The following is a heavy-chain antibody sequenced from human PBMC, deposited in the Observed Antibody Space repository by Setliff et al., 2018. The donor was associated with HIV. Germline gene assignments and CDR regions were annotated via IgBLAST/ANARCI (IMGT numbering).Heavy chain of an antibody. CDR3: AKGCGGAGFCYYADY. CDR2: ISYDGTSK. CDR1: GFTFSTHG. Sequence: GGSLRLSCAASGFTFSTHGMHWVRQAPGKGLEWVAIISYDGTSKHYADSVKGRFTISRDNSKNTLYLHMNDLRGDDTAVYYCAKGCGGAGFCYYADYWGQGTQVTVSS. V-gene: IGHV3-30*18. J-gene: IGHJ4*02. D-gene: IGHD2-21*01.